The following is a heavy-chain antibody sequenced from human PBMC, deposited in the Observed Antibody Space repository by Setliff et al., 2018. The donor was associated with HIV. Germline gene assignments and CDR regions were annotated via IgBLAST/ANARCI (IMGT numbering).Heavy chain of an antibody. CDR2: IYTSGST. CDR1: GGSISSYY. D-gene: IGHD3-9*01. Sequence: SETLSLTCTVSGGSISSYYWSWIRQPPGKGLEGIGYIYTSGSTNYNPSLKSRVTISVDASKNQFSLKPSSVTAPDTAIYYCARQTWEYYDTLTGYYRSPKNFDSWGQGTLVTVSS. CDR3: ARQTWEYYDTLTGYYRSPKNFDS. V-gene: IGHV4-4*09. J-gene: IGHJ4*02.